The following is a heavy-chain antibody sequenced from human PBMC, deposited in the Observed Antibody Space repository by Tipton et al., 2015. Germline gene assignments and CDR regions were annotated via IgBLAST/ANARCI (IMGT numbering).Heavy chain of an antibody. Sequence: TLSLTCTVSGGSLSSFYWSWIRQTPGKGLEWIGEINHGGSSNYKTSLNSRVSVSVDTSKNQFSLRVSSVTAADTAVYYCARGAGNSSTWDFDYWGQGSLVTVSS. CDR2: INHGGSS. CDR3: ARGAGNSSTWDFDY. CDR1: GGSLSSFY. J-gene: IGHJ4*02. V-gene: IGHV4-34*01. D-gene: IGHD6-13*01.